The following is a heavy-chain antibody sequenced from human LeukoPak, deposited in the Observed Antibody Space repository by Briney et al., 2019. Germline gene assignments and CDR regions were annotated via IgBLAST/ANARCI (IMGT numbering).Heavy chain of an antibody. CDR3: ARTAIPLKWGSGIGYYYMDV. Sequence: ASVKVSCKASGYTFTSYDINWVRQATGQGLEWMGWMNPNSGNTGYAQKFQGRVTITRNTSISTAYMELSSLRSEDTAVYYCARTAIPLKWGSGIGYYYMDVWGKGTTVTISS. D-gene: IGHD3-10*01. CDR1: GYTFTSYD. J-gene: IGHJ6*03. V-gene: IGHV1-8*03. CDR2: MNPNSGNT.